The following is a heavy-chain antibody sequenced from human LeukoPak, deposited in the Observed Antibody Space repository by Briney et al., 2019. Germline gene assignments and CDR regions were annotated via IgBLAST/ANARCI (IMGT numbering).Heavy chain of an antibody. CDR1: GGSISSYY. CDR2: IYYSRST. D-gene: IGHD4-11*01. V-gene: IGHV4-59*01. Sequence: SETLSLTCTVSGGSISSYYWSWIRQPPGKGLEWIGYIYYSRSTNYNPSLKSRVTISVDTSKNQFPLKLSSVTAADTAVYYCARVTTVTTYFRFDPWGQGTLVTVSS. J-gene: IGHJ5*02. CDR3: ARVTTVTTYFRFDP.